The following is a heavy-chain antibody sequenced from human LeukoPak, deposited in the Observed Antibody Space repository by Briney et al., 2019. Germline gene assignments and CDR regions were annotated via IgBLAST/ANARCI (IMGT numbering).Heavy chain of an antibody. CDR3: ASTYDYVWGSFRTGYFDY. CDR2: ITSRSSDI. CDR1: GFTFSSYS. J-gene: IGHJ4*02. D-gene: IGHD3-16*02. Sequence: KPGESLRLSCKVSGFTFSSYSMNWVRHAPGKWMEWVSYITSRSSDIYYADSVKGRFTISRDNAKTSLYLQMNSLRAEDTAVYYCASTYDYVWGSFRTGYFDYWGQGTLVTVSS. V-gene: IGHV3-21*01.